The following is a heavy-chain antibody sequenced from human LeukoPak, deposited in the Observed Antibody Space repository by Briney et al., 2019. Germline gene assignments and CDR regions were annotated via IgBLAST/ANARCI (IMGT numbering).Heavy chain of an antibody. CDR3: ATRWGSGRFSENWFDP. Sequence: ASVKVSCKVSGYTLTELSMHWVRQAPGKGLEWMGGFDPEDGETIYAQKFQGRVTMTEDTSTDTAYMELSSLRFEDTAVYYCATRWGSGRFSENWFDPWGQGTLVTVSS. J-gene: IGHJ5*02. V-gene: IGHV1-24*01. D-gene: IGHD3-10*01. CDR1: GYTLTELS. CDR2: FDPEDGET.